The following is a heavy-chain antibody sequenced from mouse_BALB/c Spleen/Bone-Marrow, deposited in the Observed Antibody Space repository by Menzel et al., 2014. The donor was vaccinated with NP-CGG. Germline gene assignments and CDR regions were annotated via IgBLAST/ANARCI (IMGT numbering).Heavy chain of an antibody. CDR2: ISNGGGSST. CDR1: GFTFSDYY. D-gene: IGHD4-1*01. V-gene: IGHV5-12*02. Sequence: EVKVVESGGGLVQPGGSLKLSCATSGFTFSDYYMYWVRQTPEKRLEWVAYISNGGGSSTYYPDTVKGRFTISRDNAXNTLYLQMSRLKSEDTAMYYCASPGTYWGQGTLVTVSA. CDR3: ASPGTY. J-gene: IGHJ3*01.